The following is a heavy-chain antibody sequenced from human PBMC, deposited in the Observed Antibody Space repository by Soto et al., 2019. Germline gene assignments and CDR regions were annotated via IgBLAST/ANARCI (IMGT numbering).Heavy chain of an antibody. V-gene: IGHV1-69*13. D-gene: IGHD2-21*02. Sequence: SVKVSCKASGGTFSSHSINWVRQAPGQGLEWMGGIIILFGTSNYAQNFQGRVTITADQSTSTAYMELNSLTSDDTAVYYCAREVGYGDFSAALLDWGQGTLVTVSS. CDR1: GGTFSSHS. J-gene: IGHJ4*02. CDR3: AREVGYGDFSAALLD. CDR2: IIILFGTS.